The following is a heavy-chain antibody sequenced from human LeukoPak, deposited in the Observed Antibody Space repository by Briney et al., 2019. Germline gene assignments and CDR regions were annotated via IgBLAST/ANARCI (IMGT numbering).Heavy chain of an antibody. Sequence: SETLSLTCTVSGGSISSGGYYWSWIRQHPGKGLEWLGYIYYSGSTYYNPSLKSRVTISVDTSKNQFSLKLSSVTAADTAVYYCARGGSSYYYYYYMDVWGKGTTVTVS. D-gene: IGHD6-6*01. CDR2: IYYSGST. V-gene: IGHV4-31*03. J-gene: IGHJ6*03. CDR1: GGSISSGGYY. CDR3: ARGGSSYYYYYYMDV.